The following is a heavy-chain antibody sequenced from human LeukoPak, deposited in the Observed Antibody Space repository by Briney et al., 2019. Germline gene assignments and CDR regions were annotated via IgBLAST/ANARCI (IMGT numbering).Heavy chain of an antibody. Sequence: GGSLRLSCAASGFTFSSYAMSWVRQAPGKGLEWVSAISGSGGSTYYADSVKGRFTTSRDDSKNTLYLQMNSLRAEDTAVYYCAKDLGSRKLNRFDPWGQGTLVTVSS. J-gene: IGHJ5*02. CDR2: ISGSGGST. CDR3: AKDLGSRKLNRFDP. D-gene: IGHD2-15*01. CDR1: GFTFSSYA. V-gene: IGHV3-23*01.